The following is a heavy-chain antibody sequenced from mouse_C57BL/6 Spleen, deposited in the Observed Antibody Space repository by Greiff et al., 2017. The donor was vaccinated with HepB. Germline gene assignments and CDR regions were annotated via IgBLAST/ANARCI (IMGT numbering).Heavy chain of an antibody. CDR1: GYAFTNYL. CDR3: ARVTTVVEGYFDV. V-gene: IGHV1-54*01. CDR2: INPGSGGT. D-gene: IGHD1-1*01. J-gene: IGHJ1*03. Sequence: VQLQQSGAELVRPGTSVKVSCKASGYAFTNYLIEWVKQRPGQGLEWIGVINPGSGGTNYNEKFKGKATLTADKSSSTAYMQLSSLTSEDSAVYCCARVTTVVEGYFDVWGTGTTVTVSS.